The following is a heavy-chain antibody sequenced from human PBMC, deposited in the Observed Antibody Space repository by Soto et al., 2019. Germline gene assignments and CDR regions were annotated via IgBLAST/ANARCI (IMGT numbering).Heavy chain of an antibody. CDR2: ISSSSSYI. CDR1: GFTFSSYS. V-gene: IGHV3-21*01. J-gene: IGHJ6*02. CDR3: ARDSGRRYGMDV. D-gene: IGHD1-1*01. Sequence: TGGSLRLSCAASGFTFSSYSMNWVRQAPGKGLEWVSSISSSSSYIYYADSVKGRFTISRDNAKNSPYLQMNSLRAEDTAVYYCARDSGRRYGMDVWGQGTTVTVSS.